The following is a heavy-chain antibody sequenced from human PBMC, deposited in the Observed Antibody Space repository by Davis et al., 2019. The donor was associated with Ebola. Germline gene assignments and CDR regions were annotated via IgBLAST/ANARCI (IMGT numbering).Heavy chain of an antibody. CDR1: GYTFTNYY. CDR3: ARGGSGDY. CDR2: INTNTGNS. J-gene: IGHJ4*02. Sequence: ASVKVSCKASGYTFTNYYMHWVRQAPGQGLKWMGWINTNTGNSTFAQAFTGRFVFYVDSSVNTAYLQINNLKTEDTAVYYCARGGSGDYWGQGTLVTVSP. V-gene: IGHV7-4-1*02. D-gene: IGHD3-10*01.